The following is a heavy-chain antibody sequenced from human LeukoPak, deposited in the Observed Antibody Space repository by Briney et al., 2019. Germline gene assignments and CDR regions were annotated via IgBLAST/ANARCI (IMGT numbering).Heavy chain of an antibody. Sequence: PGGSLRPSCAASGFTFSNAWMSWVRQAPGKGLEWVGRIKSKTDGGTTDYAAPVKGRFTISRDDSKNTLYLQMNSLKTEDTAVYYCTTDGGYDSSGYYLGFDYWGQGTLVTVSS. CDR2: IKSKTDGGTT. V-gene: IGHV3-15*01. J-gene: IGHJ4*02. D-gene: IGHD3-22*01. CDR3: TTDGGYDSSGYYLGFDY. CDR1: GFTFSNAW.